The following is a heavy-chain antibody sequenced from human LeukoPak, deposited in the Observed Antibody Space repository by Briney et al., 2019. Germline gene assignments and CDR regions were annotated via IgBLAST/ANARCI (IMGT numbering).Heavy chain of an antibody. Sequence: PGGSLRLSCAASGFTVRTNYMGWVRQAPGKGLEWVSVIYSGGATYYADSVKGRFTISRDNSKNTLYLQMNSLRAEDTAVYYCARQKNDIVLTSYYFDYWGQGTLVTASS. CDR3: ARQKNDIVLTSYYFDY. CDR2: IYSGGAT. J-gene: IGHJ4*02. V-gene: IGHV3-53*01. CDR1: GFTVRTNY. D-gene: IGHD5-12*01.